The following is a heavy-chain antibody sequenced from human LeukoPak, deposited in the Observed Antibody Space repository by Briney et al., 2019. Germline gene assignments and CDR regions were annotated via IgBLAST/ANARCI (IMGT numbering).Heavy chain of an antibody. CDR2: ISYDGSSK. J-gene: IGHJ4*02. CDR3: ARLAATAGSPYFDY. Sequence: PGGSLRLSCAASGFTFSTYGIHWVRQAPGKGLEWVALISYDGSSKYYADSVQGRFTISRDDAKNTLYLQMNSLRAEDAAMYYCARLAATAGSPYFDYWGQGTLVAVSS. CDR1: GFTFSTYG. D-gene: IGHD6-25*01. V-gene: IGHV3-30*03.